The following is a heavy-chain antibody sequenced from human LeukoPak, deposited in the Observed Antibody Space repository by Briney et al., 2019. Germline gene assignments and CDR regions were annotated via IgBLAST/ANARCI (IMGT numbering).Heavy chain of an antibody. Sequence: GNSLRLSCAASRFSFGSHGTHWVRQAPGKGLEWVAVIRYDGTEDSYVDSVKGRFSISRDNSKSTFYLQMNSLRAEGTAVYYCARDMDLWFDLWGQGTLVTVSS. CDR2: IRYDGTED. CDR3: ARDMDLWFDL. CDR1: RFSFGSHG. V-gene: IGHV3-33*01. J-gene: IGHJ5*02. D-gene: IGHD2-2*03.